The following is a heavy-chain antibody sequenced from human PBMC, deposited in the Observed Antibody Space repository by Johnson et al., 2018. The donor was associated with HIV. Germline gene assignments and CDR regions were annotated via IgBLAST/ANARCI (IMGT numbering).Heavy chain of an antibody. J-gene: IGHJ3*02. CDR3: ARLDTSRRDAFDI. CDR2: IRSKAYGGTT. CDR1: GFTFGDYA. D-gene: IGHD5-12*01. Sequence: VQLVESGGGLVQPGRSLRLSCTASGFTFGDYAMSWVRQAPGKGLEWVGFIRSKAYGGTTEYAASVKGRFTIARDDSKSIAYLQMNSLKTEDTAVYDWARLDTSRRDAFDIWGQGTMVTVSS. V-gene: IGHV3-49*04.